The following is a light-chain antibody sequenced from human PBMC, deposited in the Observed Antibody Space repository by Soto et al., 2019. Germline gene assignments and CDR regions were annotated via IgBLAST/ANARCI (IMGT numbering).Light chain of an antibody. J-gene: IGKJ5*01. CDR2: GAS. CDR3: QQYNSWPPIT. Sequence: EIVMTQSPGTLSVSPGEGATLFCRASQSVRTKLAWYQQRAGQAPRLLMYGASTRATGIPDRFSGSGSGTEVTLTISSRQSEDFAVYYCQQYNSWPPITFGQGTRLEIK. V-gene: IGKV3-15*01. CDR1: QSVRTK.